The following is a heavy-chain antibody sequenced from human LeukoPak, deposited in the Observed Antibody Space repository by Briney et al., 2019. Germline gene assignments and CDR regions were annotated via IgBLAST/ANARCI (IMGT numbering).Heavy chain of an antibody. CDR3: ARHDYCSSTSCYYYYGMDV. CDR2: IYPGDSDT. CDR1: GYSFTSYW. V-gene: IGHV5-51*01. Sequence: GESLKISCQGSGYSFTSYWIGRVPQIPGKGLEWIGIIYPGDSDTRYSPSFQGQVTISADKSISTAYLQWSSLKASDTAMYYCARHDYCSSTSCYYYYGMDVWGQGTTVTVSS. J-gene: IGHJ6*02. D-gene: IGHD2-2*01.